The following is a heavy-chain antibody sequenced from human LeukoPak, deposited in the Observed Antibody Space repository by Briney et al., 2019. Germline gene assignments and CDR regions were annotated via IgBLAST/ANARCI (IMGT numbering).Heavy chain of an antibody. J-gene: IGHJ3*02. CDR3: AREYCSGGSCPGAFDI. CDR2: ISGYNGNT. V-gene: IGHV1-18*01. CDR1: GYTFTSYG. D-gene: IGHD2-15*01. Sequence: ASVKVSCKASGYTFTSYGISWVRQAPGQGLEWMGWISGYNGNTNYAQKLQGRVTMTTDTSTYTAYMELRSLRSNDTAVYYCAREYCSGGSCPGAFDIWGQGTMVTVSS.